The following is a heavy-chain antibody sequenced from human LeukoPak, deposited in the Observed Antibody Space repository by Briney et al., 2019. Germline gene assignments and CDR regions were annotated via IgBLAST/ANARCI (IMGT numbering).Heavy chain of an antibody. CDR1: GFTFSDYY. CDR3: ARVMRSGSPFDY. V-gene: IGHV3-11*01. Sequence: GGSLRLSCAAYGFTFSDYYMSWIRQAPGKGLEWVSYISSSGTTMKYADSVKGRFTISRDNAKNSLYLQMNSLRAEDTALYYCARVMRSGSPFDYWGQGTLVTVSS. CDR2: ISSSGTTM. D-gene: IGHD1-26*01. J-gene: IGHJ4*02.